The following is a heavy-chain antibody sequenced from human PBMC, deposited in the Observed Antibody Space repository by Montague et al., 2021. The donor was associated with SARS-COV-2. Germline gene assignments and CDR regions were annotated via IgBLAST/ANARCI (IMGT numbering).Heavy chain of an antibody. CDR3: ERGGTIFGVVNFPFDY. J-gene: IGHJ4*02. Sequence: TLSLTCTVSGGSISSGGYYWSWIRQHPGKGLEWIGYIYYSGSTCYNPSLKSRVTISVDTSKNQFSLKLSSVTAADTAVYYCERGGTIFGVVNFPFDYWGQGTLVTVSS. CDR2: IYYSGST. CDR1: GGSISSGGYY. D-gene: IGHD3-3*01. V-gene: IGHV4-31*03.